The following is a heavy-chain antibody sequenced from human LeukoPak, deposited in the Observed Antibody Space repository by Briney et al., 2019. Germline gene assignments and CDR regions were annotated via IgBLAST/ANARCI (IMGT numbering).Heavy chain of an antibody. J-gene: IGHJ4*02. CDR2: ISGSGGST. D-gene: IGHD6-13*01. Sequence: GGSLRLSCAASGFTFSSYAMSWVRQAPGKGLEWVSAISGSGGSTFYADSVKGRFTISRDNSKNTLYLQMNSLRAEDTAVYYCAKGEYSSSWYGFDYWGQGTLVTVSS. V-gene: IGHV3-23*01. CDR3: AKGEYSSSWYGFDY. CDR1: GFTFSSYA.